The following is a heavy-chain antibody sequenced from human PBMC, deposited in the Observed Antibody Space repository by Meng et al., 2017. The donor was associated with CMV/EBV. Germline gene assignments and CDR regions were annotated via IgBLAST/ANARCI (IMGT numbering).Heavy chain of an antibody. D-gene: IGHD2-2*01. CDR2: ISNSGSPI. Sequence: GGSLRLSCAASGFRFSDYYMSWIRQAPGKGLEWISYISNSGSPIYNADPVKGRFTVSRDNAKNSLYLQMNSLRVEDTAVYYCARDRSTGWQYYSDFYGMDVWGQGTTVTVSS. CDR1: GFRFSDYY. V-gene: IGHV3-11*01. CDR3: ARDRSTGWQYYSDFYGMDV. J-gene: IGHJ6*02.